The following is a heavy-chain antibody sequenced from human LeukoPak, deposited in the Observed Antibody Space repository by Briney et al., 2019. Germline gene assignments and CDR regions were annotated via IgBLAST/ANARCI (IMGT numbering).Heavy chain of an antibody. J-gene: IGHJ4*02. CDR2: IKEDGSEK. CDR1: GFTFSSYW. D-gene: IGHD6-13*01. V-gene: IGHV3-7*01. Sequence: GGSLRLSCAASGFTFSSYWMAWVRQAPGKGLEWVANIKEDGSEKYYVDSVKGRFTISRDNAKNPLYMQMDSLRAEDTAVYYWASGSSHDNWGQGTLVTVSS. CDR3: ASGSSHDN.